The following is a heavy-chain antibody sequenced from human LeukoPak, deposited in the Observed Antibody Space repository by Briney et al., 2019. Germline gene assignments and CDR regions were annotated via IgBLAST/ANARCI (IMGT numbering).Heavy chain of an antibody. D-gene: IGHD3-3*01. CDR1: GFTFSSYW. Sequence: GSLRLSCVASGFTFSSYWMSWVRQAPGKGLEWVANIKQDGSEKYYVDSVKGRFTISRDNAKNSLYLQMNSLRAEDTAVYYCARERSFSSYYDFWSGSYNWFDPWGQGTLVTVSS. V-gene: IGHV3-7*01. J-gene: IGHJ5*02. CDR2: IKQDGSEK. CDR3: ARERSFSSYYDFWSGSYNWFDP.